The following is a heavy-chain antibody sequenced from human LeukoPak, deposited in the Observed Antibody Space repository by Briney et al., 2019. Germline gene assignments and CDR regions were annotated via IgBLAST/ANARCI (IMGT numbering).Heavy chain of an antibody. V-gene: IGHV3-23*01. D-gene: IGHD2-15*01. Sequence: PGGSLRLSRAASGLTFSGSAMSWVRQAPGKGLEWVSLISGSGNSTYYADSVKGRFTISRNNSKNTLYLQMNSLRAEDRAVYYCAKVLVLVSANRYYFDYWGQGTLVTVSS. CDR1: GLTFSGSA. CDR2: ISGSGNST. J-gene: IGHJ4*02. CDR3: AKVLVLVSANRYYFDY.